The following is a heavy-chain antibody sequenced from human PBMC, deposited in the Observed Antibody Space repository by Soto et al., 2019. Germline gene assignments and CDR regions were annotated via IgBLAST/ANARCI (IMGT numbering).Heavy chain of an antibody. J-gene: IGHJ1*01. CDR2: ISGSGGST. Sequence: EVQLLESGGGLVQPGGSLRLSCAASGFTFSSYAMSWVRQAPGKGLEWVSAISGSGGSTYYADSVKGRFTISRDNSKNPLYLQLNSLRAEDTAVYYCAKDTLPRIAVAGCWGPVTLVTVS. CDR1: GFTFSSYA. D-gene: IGHD6-19*01. CDR3: AKDTLPRIAVAGC. V-gene: IGHV3-23*01.